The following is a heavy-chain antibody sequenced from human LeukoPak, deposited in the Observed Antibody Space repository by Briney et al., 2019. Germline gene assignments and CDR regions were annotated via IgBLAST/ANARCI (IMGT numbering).Heavy chain of an antibody. CDR3: ARDLGPSRGFDY. Sequence: SETLSLTCTVSGGSISSYYWSWIRQPAGKGLEWIGRIYYSGSTTYHPSLKSRLTMSMDTSKKQFSLRLSSVTAADTAVYFCARDLGPSRGFDYWGRGTLVTVSS. D-gene: IGHD3-10*01. CDR1: GGSISSYY. J-gene: IGHJ4*02. CDR2: IYYSGST. V-gene: IGHV4-4*07.